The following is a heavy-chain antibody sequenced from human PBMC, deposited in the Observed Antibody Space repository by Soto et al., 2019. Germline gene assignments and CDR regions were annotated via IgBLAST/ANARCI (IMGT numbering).Heavy chain of an antibody. CDR2: IYSGGNT. Sequence: PGGSLRLSCAASGSTVSSNYMSWVRQAPGKGLEWVSVIYSGGNTYYADSVKGKFTISRDYSKNTVYLEMNSLRVEDTAVYYCARDLRHEFRGTKYYYYMDVWGKGTTVTVSS. J-gene: IGHJ6*03. D-gene: IGHD2-8*01. CDR3: ARDLRHEFRGTKYYYYMDV. V-gene: IGHV3-66*01. CDR1: GSTVSSNY.